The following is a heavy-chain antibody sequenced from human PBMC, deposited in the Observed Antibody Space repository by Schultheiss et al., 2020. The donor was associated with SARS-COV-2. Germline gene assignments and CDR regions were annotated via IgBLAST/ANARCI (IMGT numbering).Heavy chain of an antibody. CDR1: GYTFTSYY. Sequence: ASVKVSCKASGYTFTSYYMHWVRQAPGQGLEWMGWINPNSGGTNYAQKFQGRVTMTRDTSISTAYMELSRLRSDDTAVYYCARVREQWLALRYFDYWGQGTLVTVSS. V-gene: IGHV1-2*02. J-gene: IGHJ4*02. D-gene: IGHD6-19*01. CDR2: INPNSGGT. CDR3: ARVREQWLALRYFDY.